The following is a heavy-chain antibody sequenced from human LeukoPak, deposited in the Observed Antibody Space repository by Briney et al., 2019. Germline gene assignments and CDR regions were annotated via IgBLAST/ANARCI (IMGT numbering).Heavy chain of an antibody. V-gene: IGHV3-23*01. Sequence: GGSLRLSCAASGLTFSNYAMSWVRQAPGEGLEWVSIISDSGGSTNYADSVKGRFTISRDNSKNTLYLQVNSLRVEDTAIYYCARGGGASVSSLKYWGQGTLVTVSS. CDR1: GLTFSNYA. CDR2: ISDSGGST. D-gene: IGHD6-6*01. J-gene: IGHJ4*02. CDR3: ARGGGASVSSLKY.